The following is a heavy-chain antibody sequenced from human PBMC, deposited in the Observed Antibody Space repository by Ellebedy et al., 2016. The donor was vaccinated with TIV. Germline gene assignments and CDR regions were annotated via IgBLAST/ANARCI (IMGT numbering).Heavy chain of an antibody. CDR1: GFTFSSYA. Sequence: PGGSLRLSCAASGFTFSSYAMSWVRQAPGKGLEWVSDISGSGGSTYYADSVKGRFTISRDNSKNTLYLQMNSLRAEDTAVYYCAKVGYCSSTSCYEGNWFDPWGQGTLVTVSS. J-gene: IGHJ5*02. V-gene: IGHV3-23*01. CDR2: ISGSGGST. D-gene: IGHD2-2*03. CDR3: AKVGYCSSTSCYEGNWFDP.